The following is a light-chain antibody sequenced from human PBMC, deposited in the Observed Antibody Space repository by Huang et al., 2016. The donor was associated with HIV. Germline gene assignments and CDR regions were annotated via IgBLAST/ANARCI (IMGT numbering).Light chain of an antibody. CDR3: QEDRNYPRT. CDR2: CAS. V-gene: IGKV1-6*01. CDR1: QGITED. Sequence: IQMTQSPSSLSASVGDRVTITCRASQGITEDLAWYQQKPGKAPKLLISCASTFRSGVPSRFSGSGSGPDFTLTISSLQPEDYATYYCQEDRNYPRTFGQGTKVEIK. J-gene: IGKJ1*01.